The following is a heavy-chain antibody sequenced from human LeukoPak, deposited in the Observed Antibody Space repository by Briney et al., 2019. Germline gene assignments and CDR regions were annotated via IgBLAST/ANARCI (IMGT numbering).Heavy chain of an antibody. D-gene: IGHD3-10*01. Sequence: GRSLRLSCAASGFTFSSYAMHRVRQAPGKGLEWVAVISYDGSNKYYADSVKGRFTISRDNSKNTLYLQMNSLRAEDTAVYYCARDYLWFGESLGSFDYWGQGTLVTVSS. J-gene: IGHJ4*02. V-gene: IGHV3-30-3*01. CDR1: GFTFSSYA. CDR2: ISYDGSNK. CDR3: ARDYLWFGESLGSFDY.